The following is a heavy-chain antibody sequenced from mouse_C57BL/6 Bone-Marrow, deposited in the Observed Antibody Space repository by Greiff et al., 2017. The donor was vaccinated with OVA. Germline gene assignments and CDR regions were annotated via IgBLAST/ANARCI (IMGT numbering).Heavy chain of an antibody. CDR3: ARGDYSGCSYGFDY. V-gene: IGHV1-4*01. CDR1: GYTFTSYT. D-gene: IGHD1-1*02. CDR2: INPSSGYT. J-gene: IGHJ2*01. Sequence: QVQLQQSGAELARPGASVKMSCKTSGYTFTSYTMHWVKQRPGQGLEWIGYINPSSGYTKYNQKFKDKATLTADKSSGTDYMQLSSLTSEDSAVYYCARGDYSGCSYGFDYWGQGTTLTVSS.